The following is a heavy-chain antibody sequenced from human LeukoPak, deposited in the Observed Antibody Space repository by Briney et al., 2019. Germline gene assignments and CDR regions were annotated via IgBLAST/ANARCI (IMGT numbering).Heavy chain of an antibody. V-gene: IGHV1-46*01. CDR2: INPSGGST. CDR3: TRETSSRYFDF. CDR1: GGTFSSYA. J-gene: IGHJ4*02. Sequence: ASVKVSCKASGGTFSSYAISWVRQAPGQGLEWMGIINPSGGSTSYAQKFQGRVTMTRNTSISTAYMELSSLTSEDTGVYYCTRETSSRYFDFWGQGTLVTVSS.